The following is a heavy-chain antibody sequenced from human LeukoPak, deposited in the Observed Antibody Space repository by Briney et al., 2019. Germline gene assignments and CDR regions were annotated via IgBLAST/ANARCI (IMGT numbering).Heavy chain of an antibody. Sequence: GASVKVSCKASGYTFTGYYMHWVRQAPGQGLEWMGWINPNSGGTNYAQKFQGRVTMTRDTSISTAYMELSRLRSDDTAVYYCARAEEYCSSTSCFVDYWGQGTLVTVSS. V-gene: IGHV1-2*02. CDR3: ARAEEYCSSTSCFVDY. D-gene: IGHD2-2*01. CDR1: GYTFTGYY. CDR2: INPNSGGT. J-gene: IGHJ4*02.